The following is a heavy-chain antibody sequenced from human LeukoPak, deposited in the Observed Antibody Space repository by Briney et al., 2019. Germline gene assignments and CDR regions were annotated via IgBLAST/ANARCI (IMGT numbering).Heavy chain of an antibody. CDR2: IDPSDSHT. J-gene: IGHJ4*02. Sequence: GESLKISCQGSGYSFTNFWINWVCQMPGKGLEWMGRIDPSDSHTNYSPSFQGHVTISSDKSISTAYLQWGSLKASDTAIYYCATSIVSSIAEGVGSDHWGQGALISVSS. CDR1: GYSFTNFW. V-gene: IGHV5-10-1*01. D-gene: IGHD1-26*01. CDR3: ATSIVSSIAEGVGSDH.